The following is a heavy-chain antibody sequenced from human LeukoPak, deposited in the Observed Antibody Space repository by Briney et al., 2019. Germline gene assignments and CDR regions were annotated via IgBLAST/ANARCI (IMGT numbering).Heavy chain of an antibody. D-gene: IGHD2-15*01. V-gene: IGHV4-61*02. CDR2: IYTSGST. CDR3: ARGYYCSGGSCYDDHWFDP. Sequence: PSETLSLTCTVSGGSISSGSYCWSWIRQPAGKGLEWIGRIYTSGSTNYNPSLKSRVTISVDTSKNQFSLKLSSVTAADTAVYYCARGYYCSGGSCYDDHWFDPWGQGTLVTVSS. J-gene: IGHJ5*02. CDR1: GGSISSGSYC.